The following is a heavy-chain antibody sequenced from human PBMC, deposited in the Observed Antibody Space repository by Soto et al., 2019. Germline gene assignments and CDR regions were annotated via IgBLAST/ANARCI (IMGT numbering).Heavy chain of an antibody. V-gene: IGHV5-51*01. CDR3: ARQKDNGDDYFDY. J-gene: IGHJ4*02. Sequence: PGEALKISCKGSGYSFTSYWIGWGRPMPGKGLEWMGIIYPGDSDTRYSPSFQGQVTISADKSISTAYLQWSSLKASDTAMYYCARQKDNGDDYFDYWGQGTLVTVSS. D-gene: IGHD4-17*01. CDR1: GYSFTSYW. CDR2: IYPGDSDT.